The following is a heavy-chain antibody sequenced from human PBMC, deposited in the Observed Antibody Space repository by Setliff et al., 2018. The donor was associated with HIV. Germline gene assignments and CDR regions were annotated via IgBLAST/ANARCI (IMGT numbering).Heavy chain of an antibody. CDR1: GFTFSDYY. CDR3: ASHFGYCSSTSCEGY. V-gene: IGHV3-11*01. CDR2: ISDSGGST. Sequence: GGSLRLSCAASGFTFSDYYMSWIRQAPGKGLEWVSGISDSGGSTDYADSVKGRFTISRDNAKNSLYLQMNSLRAEDTAVYYCASHFGYCSSTSCEGYWGQGALVTVSS. D-gene: IGHD2-2*01. J-gene: IGHJ4*02.